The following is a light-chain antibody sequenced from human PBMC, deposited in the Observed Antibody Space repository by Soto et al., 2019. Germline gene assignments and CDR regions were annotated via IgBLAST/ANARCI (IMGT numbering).Light chain of an antibody. CDR1: SSNIGAGYD. V-gene: IGLV1-40*01. J-gene: IGLJ3*02. CDR2: GHS. Sequence: QSVLTQPPSVSGAPGQRVTIPCTGSSSNIGAGYDVHWYQQLPRTAPKLLIFGHSNRLSGVPDRFSGSKSGTSASLAITGLQAEDEADYYCQSYDSSLSGSRVFGGGTKLTVL. CDR3: QSYDSSLSGSRV.